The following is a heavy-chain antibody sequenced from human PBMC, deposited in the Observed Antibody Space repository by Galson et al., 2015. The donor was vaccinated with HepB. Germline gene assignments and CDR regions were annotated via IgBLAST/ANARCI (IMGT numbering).Heavy chain of an antibody. CDR2: INNSGASR. D-gene: IGHD3-9*01. V-gene: IGHV3-23*05. Sequence: SLRLSCAASGFTFSSNAMNWVRQVAGGGLQWVSSINNSGASRNYADSVKGRFTISRDNSNNTLFLQMRSLRADDTAIYYCVREAIQYLDWLSTNHFDSWGQGTQVTVSS. J-gene: IGHJ4*02. CDR3: VREAIQYLDWLSTNHFDS. CDR1: GFTFSSNA.